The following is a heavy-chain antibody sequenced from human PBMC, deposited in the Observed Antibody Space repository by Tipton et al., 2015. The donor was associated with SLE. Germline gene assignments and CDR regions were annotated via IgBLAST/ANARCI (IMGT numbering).Heavy chain of an antibody. Sequence: LRLSCTVSGGSISSYYWTWIRQPPGKGLEWIGYIYYTGSTNYNPSLKSRVTISVDTSKNHFSLRLSSVTAADTAVYYCARGWELFGFGELYNWFDPWGQGILVTVSS. D-gene: IGHD3-10*01. V-gene: IGHV4-59*01. CDR2: IYYTGST. CDR3: ARGWELFGFGELYNWFDP. J-gene: IGHJ5*02. CDR1: GGSISSYY.